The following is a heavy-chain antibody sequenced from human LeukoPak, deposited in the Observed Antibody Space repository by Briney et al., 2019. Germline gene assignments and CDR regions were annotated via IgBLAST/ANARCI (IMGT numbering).Heavy chain of an antibody. CDR1: GGSISSHY. CDR3: ARAQYCSSTRCYAQGYYYYYMDV. CDR2: IYYSGST. V-gene: IGHV4-59*11. D-gene: IGHD2-2*01. J-gene: IGHJ6*03. Sequence: PSETLSLTCTVSGGSISSHYWSWIRQPPGKGLEWIGYIYYSGSTNYNPSLKSRVTISVDTSKNQFSLKLSSVTAADTAVYYCARAQYCSSTRCYAQGYYYYYMDVWGKGTTVTVSS.